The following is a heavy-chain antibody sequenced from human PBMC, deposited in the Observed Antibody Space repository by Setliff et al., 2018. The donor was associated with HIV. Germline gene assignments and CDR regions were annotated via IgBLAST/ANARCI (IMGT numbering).Heavy chain of an antibody. CDR3: ARGGLNDYTLFYDF. D-gene: IGHD3-3*01. CDR2: INHSGST. J-gene: IGHJ4*01. V-gene: IGHV4-34*01. CDR1: GGSFSGYY. Sequence: SETLSLTCAVYGGSFSGYYWSWIRQPPGKGLEWIGEINHSGSTNYNMSLWSRVTISLDASKNQFSLELISVTAADTAVYYCARGGLNDYTLFYDFWGQGTLVTVSS.